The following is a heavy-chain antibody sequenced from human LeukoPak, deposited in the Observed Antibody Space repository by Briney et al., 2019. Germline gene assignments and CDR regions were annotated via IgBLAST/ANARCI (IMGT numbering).Heavy chain of an antibody. CDR1: GGSFSGYY. CDR2: INHSGST. Sequence: SETLSLTCAVYGGSFSGYYWSWIRQPPGKGLEWIGEINHSGSTNYNPSLKSRVTISVDTSKNQFSLKLSSVTAADTAVYYCARGPHLYCSSTSCYNQSYYYYGMDVWGQGTTVTVSS. CDR3: ARGPHLYCSSTSCYNQSYYYYGMDV. V-gene: IGHV4-34*01. D-gene: IGHD2-2*02. J-gene: IGHJ6*02.